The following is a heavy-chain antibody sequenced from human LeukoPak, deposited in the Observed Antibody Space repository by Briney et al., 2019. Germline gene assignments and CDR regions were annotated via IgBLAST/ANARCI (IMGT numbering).Heavy chain of an antibody. CDR3: ARRTLYYYGSGSRYYFDY. CDR2: IYHSGST. Sequence: SETLSLTCTVPGYSISSGYYWGWIRQPPGKGLEWIGSIYHSGSTNYNPSLKSRVTISVDTSKNQFSLKLSSVTAADTAVYYCARRTLYYYGSGSRYYFDYWGQGTLVTVSS. V-gene: IGHV4-38-2*02. CDR1: GYSISSGYY. J-gene: IGHJ4*02. D-gene: IGHD3-10*01.